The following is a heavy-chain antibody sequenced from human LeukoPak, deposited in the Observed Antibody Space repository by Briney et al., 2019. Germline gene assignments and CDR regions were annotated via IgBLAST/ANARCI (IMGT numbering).Heavy chain of an antibody. CDR1: GFTFDDYA. V-gene: IGHV3-9*01. D-gene: IGHD4-11*01. Sequence: PGGSLRPSCAASGFTFDDYAMHWVRQAPGKGLEWVSGISWNSGNIGYADSVKGRFTISRDNAKDSLYLQMNSLRAEDTALYYCATLQGETDYWGQGTLVTVSS. CDR2: ISWNSGNI. J-gene: IGHJ4*02. CDR3: ATLQGETDY.